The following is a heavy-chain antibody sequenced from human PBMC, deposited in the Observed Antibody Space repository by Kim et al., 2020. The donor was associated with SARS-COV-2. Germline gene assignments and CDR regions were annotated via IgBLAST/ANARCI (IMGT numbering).Heavy chain of an antibody. CDR1: GGSISSGSYY. V-gene: IGHV4-61*02. CDR3: ARSLDQDYDWFDP. Sequence: SETLSLTCTVSGGSISSGSYYWSWIRQPAGKGLEWIGRIYTSGSTNYNPSLKSLVTISVDTSKNQFSLKLSSVTAADTAVYYCARSLDQDYDWFDPWGQGTMVTVSS. CDR2: IYTSGST. D-gene: IGHD4-17*01. J-gene: IGHJ5*02.